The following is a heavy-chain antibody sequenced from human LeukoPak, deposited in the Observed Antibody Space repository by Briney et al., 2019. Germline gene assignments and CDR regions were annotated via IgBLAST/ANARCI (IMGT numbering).Heavy chain of an antibody. CDR3: AKTQRLGYCSSTSCHAPHMDV. Sequence: GGSLRLSCAASGFTFSSYAMSWVRQAPGKGLEWVSAISGSGGSTYYADSVKGRFTISRDNSKNTLYLQMNSLRAEDTAVYYCAKTQRLGYCSSTSCHAPHMDVWGKGTTVTVSS. CDR2: ISGSGGST. CDR1: GFTFSSYA. D-gene: IGHD2-2*01. J-gene: IGHJ6*03. V-gene: IGHV3-23*01.